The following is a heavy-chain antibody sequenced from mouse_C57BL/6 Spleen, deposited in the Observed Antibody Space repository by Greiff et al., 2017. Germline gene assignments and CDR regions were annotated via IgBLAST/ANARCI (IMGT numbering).Heavy chain of an antibody. CDR2: IRLKSDNYAS. V-gene: IGHV6-3*01. J-gene: IGHJ1*03. Sequence: EVQVEESGGGLVKPGGSMKLSCVASGFTFSNYWMNWVRQSPEKGLEWVAKIRLKSDNYASNYEESVKGMFTSTSNDSKSRVYLQMNNLRAEDTGIYYCTEVLLRVWYFDVWGTGTTVTVSS. D-gene: IGHD1-1*01. CDR1: GFTFSNYW. CDR3: TEVLLRVWYFDV.